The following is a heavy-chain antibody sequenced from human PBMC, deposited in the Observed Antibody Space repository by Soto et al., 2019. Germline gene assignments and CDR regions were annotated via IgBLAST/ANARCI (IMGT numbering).Heavy chain of an antibody. J-gene: IGHJ6*02. V-gene: IGHV3-11*01. Sequence: ESGGGLVKPGGSLRLSCAASGFTFSDYYMSWIRQAPGKGLEWVSSISSSGSTIYYVDSVKGRFTISRDNAKNSLYLQMNSLRAEDTAVYYCARAGREVPTIDSYYYGLDVWGQGTTVTVSS. CDR2: ISSSGSTI. D-gene: IGHD5-12*01. CDR3: ARAGREVPTIDSYYYGLDV. CDR1: GFTFSDYY.